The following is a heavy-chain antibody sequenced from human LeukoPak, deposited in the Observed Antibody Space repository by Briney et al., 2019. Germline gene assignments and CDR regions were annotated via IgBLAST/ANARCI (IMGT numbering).Heavy chain of an antibody. CDR3: AKEIYRTYYDILTGYYTPLDY. Sequence: GGSLTLSCAASGFNFDEYAMHWVRPATGKGLEWVSLISWRGGSKYYAYSVKGRFTISRDTSKNSLYLQMNSLRTDDTALYYCAKEIYRTYYDILTGYYTPLDYWGQGTLVTVSS. CDR1: GFNFDEYA. CDR2: ISWRGGSK. D-gene: IGHD3-9*01. J-gene: IGHJ4*02. V-gene: IGHV3-43*02.